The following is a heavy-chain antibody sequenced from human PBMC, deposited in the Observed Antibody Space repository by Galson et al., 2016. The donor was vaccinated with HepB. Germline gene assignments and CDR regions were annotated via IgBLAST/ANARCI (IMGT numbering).Heavy chain of an antibody. D-gene: IGHD1-26*01. V-gene: IGHV1-2*02. J-gene: IGHJ3*02. CDR2: INPDSGVT. CDR3: ARDRYSGSYYVGAFGI. Sequence: SVKVSCKASGYTFTGYYMHWVRPAPGQGLEWMGWINPDSGVTSYAQKFQGRVTMTRDTSISTVYMELSRLKSDDTAIYYCARDRYSGSYYVGAFGIWGQGTMVTVSS. CDR1: GYTFTGYY.